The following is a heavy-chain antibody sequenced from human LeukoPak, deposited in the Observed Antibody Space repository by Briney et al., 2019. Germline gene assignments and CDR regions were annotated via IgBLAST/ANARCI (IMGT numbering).Heavy chain of an antibody. CDR3: ARGGDYWEAAFDI. V-gene: IGHV3-21*01. CDR2: ISSSSYI. CDR1: GFTFSSYS. D-gene: IGHD2-21*02. Sequence: GGSLRLSCAASGFTFSSYSMNWVRQAPGKGLEWVSSISSSSYIYYADSVKGRLTISRDNAKNSLYLQMNSLRAEDTAVYYCARGGDYWEAAFDIWGQGTMVTVSS. J-gene: IGHJ3*02.